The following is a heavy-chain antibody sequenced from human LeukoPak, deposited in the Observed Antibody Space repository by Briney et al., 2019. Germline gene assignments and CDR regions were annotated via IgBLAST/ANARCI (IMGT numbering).Heavy chain of an antibody. Sequence: SETLSLTCTVSGGSISSYYWSWIRQPPGKGLEWIGSIYYSGSTYYNPSLKSRVTISVDTSKNQFSLKLSSVTAADTAVYYCARETMVRGVIGWFDPWGQGTLVTVSS. CDR2: IYYSGST. D-gene: IGHD3-10*01. V-gene: IGHV4-59*12. CDR1: GGSISSYY. J-gene: IGHJ5*02. CDR3: ARETMVRGVIGWFDP.